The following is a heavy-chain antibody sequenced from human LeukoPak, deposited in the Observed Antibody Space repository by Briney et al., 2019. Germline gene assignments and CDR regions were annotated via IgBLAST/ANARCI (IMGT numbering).Heavy chain of an antibody. CDR2: INAGNGNT. CDR1: GYTFTSYA. Sequence: ASVNVSCKASGYTFTSYAMHWVRQAPGQRLEWVGWINAGNGNTKYSQKFQGRVTITRDTSASTAYMELSSLRSEDTAVYYCARVPLAAAGTYAFDIWGQGTMVTVSS. V-gene: IGHV1-3*01. J-gene: IGHJ3*02. CDR3: ARVPLAAAGTYAFDI. D-gene: IGHD6-13*01.